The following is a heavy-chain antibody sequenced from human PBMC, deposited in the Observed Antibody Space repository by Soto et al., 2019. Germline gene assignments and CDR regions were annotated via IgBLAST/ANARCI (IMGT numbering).Heavy chain of an antibody. CDR3: AGMQDGALAY. D-gene: IGHD1-26*01. J-gene: IGHJ4*02. V-gene: IGHV6-1*01. CDR2: TYYRSKWYN. CDR1: GDSVSSNSAA. Sequence: SQTLSLTCAISGDSVSSNSAAWNWIRQSPSRCLEWLGRTYYRSKWYNEYAVSVKSRITIKPDTSTNQFSLQLNSVIPEDTAVYYCAGMQDGALAYWGQGTLVTVSS.